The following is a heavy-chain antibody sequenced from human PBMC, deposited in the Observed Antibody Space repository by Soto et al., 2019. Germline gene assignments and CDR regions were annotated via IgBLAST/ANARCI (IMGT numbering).Heavy chain of an antibody. CDR1: GFTVSSNY. D-gene: IGHD3-22*01. CDR3: ARGTGYDSSGYYYVWGQPAYYFDY. V-gene: IGHV3-53*01. J-gene: IGHJ4*02. Sequence: EVQLVESGGGLIQPGGSLRLSCAASGFTVSSNYMSWVRQAPGKGLEWVSVIYSGGSTYYADSVKGRFTISRDNSKNTLYLQMNSLRAEDTAVYYCARGTGYDSSGYYYVWGQPAYYFDYWGQGTLVTVSS. CDR2: IYSGGST.